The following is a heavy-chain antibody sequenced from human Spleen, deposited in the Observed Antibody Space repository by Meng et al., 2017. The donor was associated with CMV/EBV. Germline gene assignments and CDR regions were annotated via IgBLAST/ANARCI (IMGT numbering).Heavy chain of an antibody. CDR2: IKQDGSEK. Sequence: GESLKISCAASGFTFTTYSMNWVRQAPGKGLEWVANIKQDGSEKYYVDSVKGRFTISRDNAKNSLYLQMNSLRAEDTSVYYCARERGIVVDFDLWGRGTLVTVSS. J-gene: IGHJ2*01. CDR3: ARERGIVVDFDL. V-gene: IGHV3-7*01. CDR1: GFTFTTYS. D-gene: IGHD3-16*02.